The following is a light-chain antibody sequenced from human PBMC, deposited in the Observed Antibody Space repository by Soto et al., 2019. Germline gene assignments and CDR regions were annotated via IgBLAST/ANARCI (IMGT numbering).Light chain of an antibody. CDR1: SSDVGSYNL. Sequence: QSALTQPASVSGSPGQSITISCTGTSSDVGSYNLVSWYQQHPGKAPKLMISEDSKRPSGVSNRFSGSKSGNTASLTISGLQAEDEADYYCSSYAGSTTHVVFGGGTKVTVL. V-gene: IGLV2-23*01. CDR2: EDS. J-gene: IGLJ2*01. CDR3: SSYAGSTTHVV.